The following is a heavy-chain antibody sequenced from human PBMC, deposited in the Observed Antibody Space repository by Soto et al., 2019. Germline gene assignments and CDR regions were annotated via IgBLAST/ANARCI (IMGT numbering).Heavy chain of an antibody. D-gene: IGHD6-13*01. CDR2: TYYTGRT. Sequence: SETLSLTCTVSGGSVSDYYWSWIRQAPGKGLEWIGYTYYTGRTDFNPSLKSRLSMSVDTSKNQFSLELTSVTAADTAVYYCARVPAAGTSFDWFDPWGQGTLVTVSS. J-gene: IGHJ5*02. V-gene: IGHV4-59*02. CDR1: GGSVSDYY. CDR3: ARVPAAGTSFDWFDP.